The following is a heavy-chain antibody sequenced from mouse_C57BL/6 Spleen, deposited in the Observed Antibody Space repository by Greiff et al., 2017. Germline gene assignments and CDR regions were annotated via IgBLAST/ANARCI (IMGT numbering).Heavy chain of an antibody. J-gene: IGHJ4*01. D-gene: IGHD2-2*01. Sequence: EVKVVESGGGLVKPGGSLKLSCAASGFTFSDYGMHWVRQAPEKGLEWVAYISSGSSTIYYADTVKGRFTISRDNAKNTLFLQMTSLRSEDTAMYYCARPWLPYYYAMDYWGQGTSITVSS. CDR1: GFTFSDYG. CDR3: ARPWLPYYYAMDY. V-gene: IGHV5-17*01. CDR2: ISSGSSTI.